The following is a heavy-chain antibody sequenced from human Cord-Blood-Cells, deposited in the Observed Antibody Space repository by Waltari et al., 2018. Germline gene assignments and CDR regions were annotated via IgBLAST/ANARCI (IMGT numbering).Heavy chain of an antibody. J-gene: IGHJ4*02. CDR2: ISSSSSYI. V-gene: IGHV3-21*01. D-gene: IGHD3-22*01. CDR3: ARRALGYWTDY. Sequence: EVQMVESGGGLVKRGGSLRLSGAASGCTFSSYSVTWVRQSPGKGLDWVSAISSSSSYIFYADSVKGRFTISRDNAKNSLYLEMNSLRAEDTAVYYCARRALGYWTDYWGQGTLVTVSS. CDR1: GCTFSSYS.